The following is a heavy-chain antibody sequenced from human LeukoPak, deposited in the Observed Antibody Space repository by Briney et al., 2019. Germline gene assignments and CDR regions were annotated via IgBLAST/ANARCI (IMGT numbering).Heavy chain of an antibody. V-gene: IGHV4-59*08. Sequence: SETLSLTCTVSGGSISSYYWSWIRQPPGKGLEWIGYVYYSGTTNYNPSLKSRVTISVDTSKSQFSLKLSSVTAADTAVYYCARVGNSVHYGTDVWGQGTTVTVSS. CDR1: GGSISSYY. CDR3: ARVGNSVHYGTDV. J-gene: IGHJ6*02. CDR2: VYYSGTT. D-gene: IGHD1-1*01.